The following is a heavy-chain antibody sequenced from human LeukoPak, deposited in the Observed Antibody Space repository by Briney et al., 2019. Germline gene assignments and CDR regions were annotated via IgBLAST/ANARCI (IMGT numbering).Heavy chain of an antibody. CDR3: ARLASGGYYYDSSGYQDKGFDY. CDR1: GYSISSGYY. Sequence: SETLSLTCTVSGYSISSGYYWSWIRQPPGNGLEWIGYIYYSGSTNYNPSLKSRVTISVDTSKNQFSLKLSSVTAADTAVYYCARLASGGYYYDSSGYQDKGFDYWGQGTLVTVSS. J-gene: IGHJ4*02. CDR2: IYYSGST. D-gene: IGHD3-22*01. V-gene: IGHV4-61*01.